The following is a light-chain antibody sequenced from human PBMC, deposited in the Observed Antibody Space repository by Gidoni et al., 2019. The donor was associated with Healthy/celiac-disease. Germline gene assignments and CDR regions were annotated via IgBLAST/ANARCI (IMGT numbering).Light chain of an antibody. CDR1: QSIRSW. CDR3: QQYNSYWET. CDR2: KAS. J-gene: IGKJ1*01. V-gene: IGKV1-5*03. Sequence: DIQMTQSPSTLSASVGGRVTITCRASQSIRSWLAWYQQKPGQAPKLLIYKASSLESGVPSRFSGSGSGTEFTLTISRLQPDDFATYYCQQYNSYWETFGQGTKVEIK.